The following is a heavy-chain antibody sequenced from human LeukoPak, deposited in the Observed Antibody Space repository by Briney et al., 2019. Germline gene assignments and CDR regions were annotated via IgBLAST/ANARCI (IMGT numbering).Heavy chain of an antibody. CDR2: IYYSGSS. V-gene: IGHV4-59*08. D-gene: IGHD2-15*01. J-gene: IGHJ3*02. CDR1: GGSISSFY. Sequence: SETLSLTCTVSGGSISSFYWSWIRQPPEKGPEWIGYIYYSGSSNYNPSLKSRVTISVDTSKNQFSLKLRSVTAADTAVYYCARMVIRAYCSGGGCYEHAFDIWGQGTMVTVSS. CDR3: ARMVIRAYCSGGGCYEHAFDI.